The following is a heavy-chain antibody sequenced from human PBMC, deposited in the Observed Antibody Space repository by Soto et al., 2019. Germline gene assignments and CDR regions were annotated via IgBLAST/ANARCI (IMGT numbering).Heavy chain of an antibody. CDR2: IYYSGST. Sequence: SETLSLTCTVSGGSISSYYWSWIRQPPGKGLEWIGYIYYSGSTNYNPSLKSRVTISVDTPKNQFSLKLSSVTAADTAVYYCAGQRAYNWNYVNWFDPWGQGTLVTVSS. J-gene: IGHJ5*02. CDR1: GGSISSYY. CDR3: AGQRAYNWNYVNWFDP. V-gene: IGHV4-59*01. D-gene: IGHD1-7*01.